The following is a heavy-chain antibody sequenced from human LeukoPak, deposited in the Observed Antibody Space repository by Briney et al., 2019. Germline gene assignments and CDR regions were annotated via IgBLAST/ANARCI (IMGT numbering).Heavy chain of an antibody. CDR1: GGTLSRYA. Sequence: SVKVSCTASGGTLSRYAISWVRQAPGQGPEWMGGIIPIFGTTNYAQKFQGRVTITADESTSTAYMELSSLRSEDTAVYYCARIVGIASRGYFDYWGQGTLVTVSS. D-gene: IGHD3-10*01. CDR3: ARIVGIASRGYFDY. CDR2: IIPIFGTT. V-gene: IGHV1-69*01. J-gene: IGHJ4*02.